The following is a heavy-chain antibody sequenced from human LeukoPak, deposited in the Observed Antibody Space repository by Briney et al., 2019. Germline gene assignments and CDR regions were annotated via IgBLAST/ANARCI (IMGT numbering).Heavy chain of an antibody. V-gene: IGHV3-21*01. D-gene: IGHD3-10*01. CDR3: ARGTYWSPLDFDY. CDR2: LSSSSSSFI. J-gene: IGHJ4*02. CDR1: EFTFSTYH. Sequence: GGSLRLSSAASEFTFSTYHMHWVRQAPGKGLEWVSSLSSSSSSFIYYADSVKGRFTISRDNAKNSLYLQMNSLRAEDTAVYYCARGTYWSPLDFDYWGQGTLVTVSS.